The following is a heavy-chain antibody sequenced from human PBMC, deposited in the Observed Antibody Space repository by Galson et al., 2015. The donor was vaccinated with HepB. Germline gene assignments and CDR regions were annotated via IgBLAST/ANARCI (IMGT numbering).Heavy chain of an antibody. V-gene: IGHV1-69*13. CDR3: AREGDGGGSYYWYYYGMDV. CDR1: GGTFSSYA. J-gene: IGHJ6*02. D-gene: IGHD1-26*01. Sequence: SVKVSCKASGGTFSSYAISWVRQAPGQGLEWMGGIIPIFGTANYAQKFQGRVTITADESTSTAYMELSSLRSEDTAVYYCAREGDGGGSYYWYYYGMDVWGQGTTVTVSS. CDR2: IIPIFGTA.